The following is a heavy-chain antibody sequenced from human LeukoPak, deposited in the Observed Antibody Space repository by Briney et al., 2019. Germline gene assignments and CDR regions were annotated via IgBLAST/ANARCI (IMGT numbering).Heavy chain of an antibody. D-gene: IGHD6-19*01. CDR3: AAVAGTGDAFDI. Sequence: HPEGSLRLSCAASGFTFSSYWMSWVRQAPGKGLEWVANIKQDGSEKYYVDSVKGRFTISRDNAKNSLYLQMNSLRAEDTAVYYCAAVAGTGDAFDIWGQGTMVTVSS. CDR2: IKQDGSEK. J-gene: IGHJ3*02. V-gene: IGHV3-7*01. CDR1: GFTFSSYW.